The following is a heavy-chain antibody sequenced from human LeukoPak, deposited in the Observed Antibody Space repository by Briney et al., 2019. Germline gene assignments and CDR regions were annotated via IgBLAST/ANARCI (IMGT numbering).Heavy chain of an antibody. Sequence: ASVKVSCKASGYTFTGYYMHWVRQAPGQGLEWMGWINPSSGGTNYAQKFQGRVTMTRDTSISTAYVELRSLRSDETAVYYCARSPRNLWFDPWGQGTLVTVSS. CDR2: INPSSGGT. D-gene: IGHD1-14*01. CDR3: ARSPRNLWFDP. CDR1: GYTFTGYY. J-gene: IGHJ5*02. V-gene: IGHV1-2*02.